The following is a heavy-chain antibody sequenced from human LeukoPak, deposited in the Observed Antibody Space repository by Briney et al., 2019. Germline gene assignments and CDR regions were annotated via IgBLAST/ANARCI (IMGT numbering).Heavy chain of an antibody. D-gene: IGHD2-21*02. J-gene: IGHJ4*02. V-gene: IGHV3-7*03. CDR2: IKTDGSEK. CDR3: AKDCGGDCYAPDY. Sequence: GGSLRLSCEGSGFTFSNYWMTWVRQAPGKGLEWVANIKTDGSEKHYADSVEGRFTISRDNAKNSLYLQMNSLRDDDTAVYYCAKDCGGDCYAPDYWGQGTLVTVSS. CDR1: GFTFSNYW.